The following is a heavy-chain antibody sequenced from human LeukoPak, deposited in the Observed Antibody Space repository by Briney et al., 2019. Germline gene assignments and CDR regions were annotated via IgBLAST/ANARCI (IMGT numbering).Heavy chain of an antibody. D-gene: IGHD3-3*01. CDR3: ARGGKGYYDFWSSYYPSYFDY. Sequence: PSETLSLTCAVYGGSFSGYYWSWIRQPPGKGLEWIGEINHSGSTNYNPSLKSRVTISVDTSKNQFSLKLSSVTAADTAVYYCARGGKGYYDFWSSYYPSYFDYWGQGTLVTVSS. CDR1: GGSFSGYY. V-gene: IGHV4-34*01. J-gene: IGHJ4*02. CDR2: INHSGST.